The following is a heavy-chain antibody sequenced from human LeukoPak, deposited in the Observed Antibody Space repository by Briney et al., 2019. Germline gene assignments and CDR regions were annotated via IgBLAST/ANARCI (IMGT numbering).Heavy chain of an antibody. V-gene: IGHV4-39*01. CDR1: SGSITSSSYY. CDR2: FYYSGNT. Sequence: SETLSLTCTVSSGSITSSSYYWGWIRQTPGKGLEWIGSFYYSGNTYYNPSLKSRVTISVDSSKNQFSLKLSSVTAADTAVYYCARSGGDLWSGTSSGIDYWGQGTLVTVSS. D-gene: IGHD3-3*01. CDR3: ARSGGDLWSGTSSGIDY. J-gene: IGHJ4*02.